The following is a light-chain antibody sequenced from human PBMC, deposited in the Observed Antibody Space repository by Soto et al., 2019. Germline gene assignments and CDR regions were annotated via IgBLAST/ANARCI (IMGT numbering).Light chain of an antibody. J-gene: IGLJ2*01. CDR2: EGT. Sequence: QCVLTQPASVSGSPGQSITISCTGTSSDVGRYNLVSWYQQHPGKAPKLMIYEGTERPSGVSNRFSASKSANTASLTISGLQAEDEAHYHCSSYAGSGTFVFGGGTKLTVL. CDR1: SSDVGRYNL. V-gene: IGLV2-23*01. CDR3: SSYAGSGTFV.